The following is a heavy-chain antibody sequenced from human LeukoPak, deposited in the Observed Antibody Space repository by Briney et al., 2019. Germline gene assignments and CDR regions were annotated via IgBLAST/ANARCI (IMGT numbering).Heavy chain of an antibody. Sequence: SETLSLTCTVSGGSISSSSCYWSWIRQPPGKGLEWIGYIYYSGSTNYNPSLKSRVTISVDTSKNQFSLKLSSVTAADTAVYYCARGGSSGWYRENAFDIWGQGTMVTVSS. CDR2: IYYSGST. CDR3: ARGGSSGWYRENAFDI. V-gene: IGHV4-61*01. CDR1: GGSISSSSCY. J-gene: IGHJ3*02. D-gene: IGHD6-19*01.